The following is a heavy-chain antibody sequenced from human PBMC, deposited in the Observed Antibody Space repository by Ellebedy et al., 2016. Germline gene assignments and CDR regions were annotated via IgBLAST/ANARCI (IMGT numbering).Heavy chain of an antibody. CDR1: GFTFGDYA. CDR2: IRSKAFGGTT. V-gene: IGHV3-49*03. D-gene: IGHD2-2*02. Sequence: GGSLRLSCTASGFTFGDYAMSWFRQAPGKGLEWVGFIRSKAFGGTTEYAASVRGRFTISRDDSKSIAYLQMNSLKTEDTAVYYCTRHDYTNYYYGMDVWGQGATVIVSS. CDR3: TRHDYTNYYYGMDV. J-gene: IGHJ6*02.